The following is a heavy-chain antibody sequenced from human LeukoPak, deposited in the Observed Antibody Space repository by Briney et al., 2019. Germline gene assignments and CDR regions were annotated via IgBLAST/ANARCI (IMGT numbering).Heavy chain of an antibody. CDR1: GGSISSNSYY. J-gene: IGHJ3*02. D-gene: IGHD1-1*01. CDR3: AAFLLQQINVFDI. CDR2: IYYSGST. V-gene: IGHV4-39*01. Sequence: PSETLSLTCTVSGGSISSNSYYWGWIRQPPGKGLKWIGSIYYSGSTYYNPSLKSRVTISVDTSKNQFSLKLSSVTAADTAVYYCAAFLLQQINVFDIWGQGTMVSVSS.